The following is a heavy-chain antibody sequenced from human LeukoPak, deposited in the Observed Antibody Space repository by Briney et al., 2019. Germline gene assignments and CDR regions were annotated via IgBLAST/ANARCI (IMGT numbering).Heavy chain of an antibody. V-gene: IGHV4-61*08. CDR3: ARGVDTAMAPLDY. CDR1: GGSISSGDYY. J-gene: IGHJ4*02. Sequence: LETLSLTCSVSGGSISSGDYYWSWIRQPPGKGLEWIGYIYYSGSTNYNPSLKSRVTISVDTSKNQFSLKLSSVTAADTAVYYCARGVDTAMAPLDYWGQGTLVTVSS. D-gene: IGHD5-18*01. CDR2: IYYSGST.